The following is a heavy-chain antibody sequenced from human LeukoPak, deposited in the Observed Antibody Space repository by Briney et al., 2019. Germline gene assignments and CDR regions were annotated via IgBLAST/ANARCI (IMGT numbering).Heavy chain of an antibody. CDR2: INHSGST. Sequence: PSETLSLTCAVYGGSFSGYYWSWIRQPPGKGLEWIGEINHSGSTNYNPSLKSRVTISVDTSKNQFSLKLSSVTAADTAVYYCARVEGENGDYVGWYFDLWGRGTLVTVSS. V-gene: IGHV4-34*01. CDR1: GGSFSGYY. D-gene: IGHD4-17*01. CDR3: ARVEGENGDYVGWYFDL. J-gene: IGHJ2*01.